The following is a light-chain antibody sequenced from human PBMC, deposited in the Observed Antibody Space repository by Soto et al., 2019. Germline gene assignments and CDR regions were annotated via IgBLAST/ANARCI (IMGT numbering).Light chain of an antibody. CDR1: QSVSSSY. CDR3: QQYGSSPPYT. J-gene: IGKJ2*01. CDR2: GVS. V-gene: IGKV3-20*01. Sequence: EIVLTQSPGTXSLSPEERATLSCRASQSVSSSYLAWYQQKPGQAPRLLIYGVSSRATGIPDRFSGSGSGTDFTLTISRLEPEHFAVYYCQQYGSSPPYTFGQGTKLEIK.